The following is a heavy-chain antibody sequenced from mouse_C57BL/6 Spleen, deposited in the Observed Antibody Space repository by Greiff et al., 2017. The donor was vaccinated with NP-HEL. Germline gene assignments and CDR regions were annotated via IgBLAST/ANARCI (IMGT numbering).Heavy chain of an antibody. CDR2: FYPGSGSI. J-gene: IGHJ3*01. D-gene: IGHD2-5*01. Sequence: QVQLKQSGAELVKPGASVKLSCKASGYTFTEYTIHWVKQRSGQGLEWIGWFYPGSGSITYNEKFKDKATLTADKSSSTVYMELSRLTSDDSAVYFCARNEDDYSNYAWFAYWGQGTLVTVSA. CDR3: ARNEDDYSNYAWFAY. CDR1: GYTFTEYT. V-gene: IGHV1-62-2*01.